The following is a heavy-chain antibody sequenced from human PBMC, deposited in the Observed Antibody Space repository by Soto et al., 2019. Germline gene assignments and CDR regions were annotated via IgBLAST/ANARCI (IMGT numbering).Heavy chain of an antibody. CDR2: IYPGDSDT. D-gene: IGHD3-22*01. V-gene: IGHV5-51*01. Sequence: EVQLVQSGAEVKKPGESLKISCKGSGYSFTSYWIGWVRQMPGKSLEWMGIIYPGDSDTRYSPSFQGQVTISADKSISTAYLQWSSLKASDTAMYYCARQKDSDYDSSGYVDYWGQGTLVTVSS. J-gene: IGHJ4*02. CDR1: GYSFTSYW. CDR3: ARQKDSDYDSSGYVDY.